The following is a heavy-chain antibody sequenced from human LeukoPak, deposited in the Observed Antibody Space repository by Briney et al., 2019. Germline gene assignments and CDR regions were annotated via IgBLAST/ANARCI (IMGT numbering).Heavy chain of an antibody. V-gene: IGHV3-48*03. D-gene: IGHD3-22*01. CDR3: ATYYYDSSAQRGDDAFDI. Sequence: PGGSLRLSCAASEFTFSSYEMNWVRQAPGKGLEWVSYISSSGSTIYYADSVKGRFTVSRDNAKKSLYLQMNSLRAEDTAIYYCATYYYDSSAQRGDDAFDIWGQGTMVTVSS. J-gene: IGHJ3*02. CDR1: EFTFSSYE. CDR2: ISSSGSTI.